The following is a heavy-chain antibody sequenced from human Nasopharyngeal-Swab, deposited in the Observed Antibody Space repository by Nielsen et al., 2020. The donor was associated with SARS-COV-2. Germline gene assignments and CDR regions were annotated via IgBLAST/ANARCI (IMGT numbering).Heavy chain of an antibody. Sequence: GGSLRLSCAASGFTFSSYDMHWVRQATGKGLEWVSAIGTAGDTYYPGSVKGRFTISRDNAKNSLFLQMSSLRAEDTAVYYCARISPSYYYDSSGADYWGQGTLVTVSS. CDR1: GFTFSSYD. V-gene: IGHV3-13*01. J-gene: IGHJ4*02. D-gene: IGHD3-22*01. CDR2: IGTAGDT. CDR3: ARISPSYYYDSSGADY.